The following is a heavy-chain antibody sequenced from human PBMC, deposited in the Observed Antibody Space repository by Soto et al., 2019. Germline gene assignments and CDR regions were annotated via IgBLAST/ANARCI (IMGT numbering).Heavy chain of an antibody. J-gene: IGHJ6*02. D-gene: IGHD5-18*01. V-gene: IGHV3-33*01. CDR1: GFTFSSYG. Sequence: PGGSLRLSCAASGFTFSSYGMHWVRQAPGKGLEWVAVIWYDGSNKYYADSVKGRFTISRDNSKNTLYLQMNSLRAEDTAVYYCARVGGDTAMGSYYYYGMDVWGQGTTVTVSS. CDR3: ARVGGDTAMGSYYYYGMDV. CDR2: IWYDGSNK.